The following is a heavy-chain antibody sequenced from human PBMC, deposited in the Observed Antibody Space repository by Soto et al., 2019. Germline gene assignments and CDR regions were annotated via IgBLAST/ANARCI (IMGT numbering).Heavy chain of an antibody. Sequence: SETLSLTCTVSGGSISSSSYYWGWIRQPPGKGLEWIGSIYYSGSTYYNPSLKSRVTISVDTSKNQFSLKLSSVTAADTAVYYCARHPLTGTTCWFDPWGQGTLVTVSS. CDR2: IYYSGST. J-gene: IGHJ5*02. CDR1: GGSISSSSYY. CDR3: ARHPLTGTTCWFDP. V-gene: IGHV4-39*01. D-gene: IGHD1-7*01.